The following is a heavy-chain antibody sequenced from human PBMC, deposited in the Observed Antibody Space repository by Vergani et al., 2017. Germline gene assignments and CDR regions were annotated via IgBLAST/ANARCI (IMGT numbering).Heavy chain of an antibody. D-gene: IGHD1-26*01. CDR1: GFTFSTYA. CDR2: LTGGGGST. Sequence: EVQLLESGGSFKQPGGSVRLSCAASGFTFSTYAMHWVRQAPGKGLEWVSALTGGGGSTYYADSFKGRFIISRDNSRDTLYLQMNSLRPEDTATYYCVKDAGSYEYFFDSWGQGTLVTVSS. J-gene: IGHJ4*02. CDR3: VKDAGSYEYFFDS. V-gene: IGHV3-23*01.